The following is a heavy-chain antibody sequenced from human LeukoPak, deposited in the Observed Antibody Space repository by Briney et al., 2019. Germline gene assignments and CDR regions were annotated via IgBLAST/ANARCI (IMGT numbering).Heavy chain of an antibody. D-gene: IGHD3-16*02. CDR1: GFTFDDYA. CDR3: AKDKALGELSLSDPYFDY. V-gene: IGHV3-9*01. CDR2: ISWNSGSI. Sequence: QSGGSLRLSCAASGFTFDDYAMHWVRQAPGKGLEWVSGISWNSGSIGYGDSVKGRFTISRDNAKNSLYLQMNSLRAEDTALYYCAKDKALGELSLSDPYFDYWGQGTLVTVSS. J-gene: IGHJ4*02.